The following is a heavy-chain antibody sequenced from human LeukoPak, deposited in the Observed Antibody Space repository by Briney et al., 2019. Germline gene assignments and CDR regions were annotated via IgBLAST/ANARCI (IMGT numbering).Heavy chain of an antibody. CDR3: ARGSLTYYDSSGYYYRAFDI. Sequence: SETLSLTCSVSGGSVTGGGYYWSWIRQHPGKGLEWIGFASYSGGTYYNPSLMSRVTISVDTSKNQFSLKLSSVTAADTAVYYCARGSLTYYDSSGYYYRAFDIWGQGTMVTVSS. D-gene: IGHD3-22*01. CDR1: GGSVTGGGYY. J-gene: IGHJ3*02. CDR2: ASYSGGT. V-gene: IGHV4-31*03.